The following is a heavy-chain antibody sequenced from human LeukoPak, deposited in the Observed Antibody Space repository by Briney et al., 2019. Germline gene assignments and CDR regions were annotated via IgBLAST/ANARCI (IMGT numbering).Heavy chain of an antibody. CDR2: INHSGST. CDR3: ARVVRGSGSYYPFYSYYYMDV. D-gene: IGHD3-10*01. V-gene: IGHV4-34*01. J-gene: IGHJ6*03. Sequence: SETLSLTCAVYGGSFSGYYWSWIRQPPGKGLEWIGEINHSGSTNYNPSLKSRVTISVDTSKNQFSLKLRSVTAADTAVYYCARVVRGSGSYYPFYSYYYMDVWGIGTTVTVSS. CDR1: GGSFSGYY.